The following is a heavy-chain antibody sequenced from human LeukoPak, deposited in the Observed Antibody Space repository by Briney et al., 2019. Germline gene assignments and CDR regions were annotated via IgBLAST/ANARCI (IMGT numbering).Heavy chain of an antibody. V-gene: IGHV4-30-2*01. CDR1: GGSISSGSYA. J-gene: IGHJ5*02. D-gene: IGHD2-15*01. CDR3: ARRGILPSPFDP. CDR2: IYHSGST. Sequence: RSSQTLSLSCAVSGGSISSGSYAWSWIRQPPVKGLEWIGYIYHSGSTYYNPSLKSRVTMSVDTSKNQFSLKLSSVTAADTAVYYCARRGILPSPFDPWGQGTLVTVSS.